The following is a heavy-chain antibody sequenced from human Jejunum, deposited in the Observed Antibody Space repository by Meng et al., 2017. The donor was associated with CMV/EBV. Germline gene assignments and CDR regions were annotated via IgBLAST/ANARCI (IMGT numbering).Heavy chain of an antibody. V-gene: IGHV4-59*01. CDR2: VYCDGGST. J-gene: IGHJ4*02. CDR3: ARVPAELGSSSSSYYFDS. CDR1: SSYF. D-gene: IGHD6-13*01. Sequence: SSYFWTWIRQPPGKGLEWLGYVYCDGGSTNYNPSLKSRVTISVDSPENQFSLKLTSVTAADTAVYYCARVPAELGSSSSSYYFDSWGQGTLVTVSS.